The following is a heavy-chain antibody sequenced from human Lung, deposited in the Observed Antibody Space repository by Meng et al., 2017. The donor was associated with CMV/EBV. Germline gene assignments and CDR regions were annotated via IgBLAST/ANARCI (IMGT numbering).Heavy chain of an antibody. Sequence: SVREVKKTGAALRVSCKASGYTFGSYGICWVRQAPGQGLEWMGWFVNYVDTYPAPKFQGRVTMTTDTHTNTAFMELRSLTSDDTAVYYCASGTPGRSYCDYWGQGTLVTVSS. V-gene: IGHV1-18*01. CDR2: FVNYVDT. D-gene: IGHD2-15*01. CDR1: GYTFGSYG. J-gene: IGHJ4*02. CDR3: ASGTPGRSYCDY.